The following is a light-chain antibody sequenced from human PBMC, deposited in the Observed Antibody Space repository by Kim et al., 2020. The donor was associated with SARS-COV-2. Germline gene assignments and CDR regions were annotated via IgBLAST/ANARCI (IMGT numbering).Light chain of an antibody. CDR1: EGITTY. V-gene: IGKV1-9*01. J-gene: IGKJ4*01. Sequence: DIQLTQSPSFLSASVGDRVTITCRASEGITTYLAWYQQKPGRAPKVLIYGASTLHSGVPSRFSGSGSGTEFTFTISSLQPEDFATYYCEQVKAYPLTFGGGTKLEI. CDR2: GAS. CDR3: EQVKAYPLT.